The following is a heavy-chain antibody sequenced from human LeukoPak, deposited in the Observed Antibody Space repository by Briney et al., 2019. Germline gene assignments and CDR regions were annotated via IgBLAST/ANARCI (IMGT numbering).Heavy chain of an antibody. D-gene: IGHD2-2*01. CDR3: AKASAALRDYFDY. V-gene: IGHV3-30*18. CDR1: GFTFSSYG. J-gene: IGHJ4*02. Sequence: GGSLRLSCAASGFTFSSYGMHWVRQAPGKGLEWVAVISYDGSNKYYADSVKGRFTISRDNSKNTLYLQMSSLRAEDTAVYYCAKASAALRDYFDYWGQGTLVTVSS. CDR2: ISYDGSNK.